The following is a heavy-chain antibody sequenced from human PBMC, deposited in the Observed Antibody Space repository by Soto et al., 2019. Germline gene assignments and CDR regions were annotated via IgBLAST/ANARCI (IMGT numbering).Heavy chain of an antibody. CDR1: GYTFTSYY. CDR3: ARAVFAGGIDSSSSLEMDY. CDR2: INPSGGST. D-gene: IGHD6-6*01. J-gene: IGHJ4*02. V-gene: IGHV1-46*01. Sequence: ASVKVSXKASGYTFTSYYMHWVRQAPGQGLEWMGIINPSGGSTSYAQKFQGRVTMTRDTSTSTVYMELSSLRSEDTAVYYCARAVFAGGIDSSSSLEMDYWGQGALVTVSS.